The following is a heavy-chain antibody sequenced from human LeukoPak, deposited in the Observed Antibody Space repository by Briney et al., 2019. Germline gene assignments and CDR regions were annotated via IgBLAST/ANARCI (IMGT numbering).Heavy chain of an antibody. V-gene: IGHV4-59*08. D-gene: IGHD3-16*02. J-gene: IGHJ6*02. CDR3: ARVQYDYVWGSYRGGMDV. Sequence: SETLFLTCTVSGGSISSYYWSWIRQPPGKGLEWIGYIYYSGSTNYNPSLKSRVTISVDTSKNQFSLKLSSVTAADTAVYYCARVQYDYVWGSYRGGMDVWGQGTTVTVSS. CDR2: IYYSGST. CDR1: GGSISSYY.